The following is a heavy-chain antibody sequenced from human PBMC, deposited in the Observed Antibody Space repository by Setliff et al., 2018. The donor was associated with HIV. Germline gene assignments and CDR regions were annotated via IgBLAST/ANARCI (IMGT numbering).Heavy chain of an antibody. CDR3: AREGKFRYYYYMDV. J-gene: IGHJ6*03. CDR1: GYTFSDYY. Sequence: GASVKVSCKASGYTFSDYYMHWVRQAPGQGLEWMGWINPNSGGTNYAQKFQGRVNMTRDTSISTTYMELSSLRSEDTAVYYCAREGKFRYYYYMDVWGKGTTVTVSS. CDR2: INPNSGGT. D-gene: IGHD3-10*01. V-gene: IGHV1-2*02.